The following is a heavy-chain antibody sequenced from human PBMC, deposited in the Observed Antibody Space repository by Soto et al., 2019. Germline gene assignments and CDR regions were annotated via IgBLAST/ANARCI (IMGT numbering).Heavy chain of an antibody. V-gene: IGHV3-49*03. CDR2: IRSKVYGGTT. J-gene: IGHJ1*01. CDR1: ACTLNAYA. CDR3: GSALGIELILPVY. D-gene: IGHD1-26*01. Sequence: GLSLRLPCTASACTLNAYAVSWCLQPPGKGLEWVGFIRSKVYGGTTEYAASVRGRFIISRDDSKSIAYLQVNSLKSEDTAVYYCGSALGIELILPVYWGQGPLVSVSS.